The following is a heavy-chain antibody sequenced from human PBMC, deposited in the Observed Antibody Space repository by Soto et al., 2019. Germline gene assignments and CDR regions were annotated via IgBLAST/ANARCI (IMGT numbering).Heavy chain of an antibody. V-gene: IGHV5-10-1*01. J-gene: IGHJ4*02. CDR3: TKQGGHQPIDD. D-gene: IGHD2-2*01. Sequence: GESLKISCKASGYNFISYWINWVRQKPGKGLEWMGRIDPSDSYTNYSPSFQGHVTISADKSISTAYLQWSSLKASDTAMYYCTKQGGHQPIDDWGKGPLVTVSS. CDR1: GYNFISYW. CDR2: IDPSDSYT.